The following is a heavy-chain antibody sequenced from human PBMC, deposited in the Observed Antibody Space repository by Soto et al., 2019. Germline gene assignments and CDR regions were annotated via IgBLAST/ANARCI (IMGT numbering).Heavy chain of an antibody. CDR1: GGSISTYY. J-gene: IGHJ4*02. CDR2: IYYSGRA. V-gene: IGHV4-59*08. CDR3: ARGGHCTNGVCSAVEY. Sequence: QVQLQESGPGLVKPSETLSLTGTASGGSISTYYWSWIRQPPGKGLEWIGCIYYSGRASYNPSLKSRVPIPLDTSKNQFSLRLSSVTAADTAVNYCARGGHCTNGVCSAVEYWGQGTLVTVSS. D-gene: IGHD2-8*01.